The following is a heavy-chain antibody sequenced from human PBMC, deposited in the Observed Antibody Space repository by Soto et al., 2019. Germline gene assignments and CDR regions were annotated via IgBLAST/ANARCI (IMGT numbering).Heavy chain of an antibody. V-gene: IGHV4-39*01. CDR1: CGSSSSIIYY. CDR2: IYYSGST. D-gene: IGHD1-1*01. CDR3: ARHPKYNWNANF. Sequence: SETLFLTCTVSCGSSSSIIYYWGWIRQPPGKGLEWIGSIYYSGSTYYNPSLKSRVTISVDTSKNQFSLKLSSVTAADTAVYYCARHPKYNWNANFWGQGTPVTVSS. J-gene: IGHJ4*02.